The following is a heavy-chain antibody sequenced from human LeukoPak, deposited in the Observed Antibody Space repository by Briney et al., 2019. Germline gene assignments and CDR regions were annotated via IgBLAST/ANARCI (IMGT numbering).Heavy chain of an antibody. CDR2: IYYSGST. J-gene: IGHJ5*02. V-gene: IGHV4-59*01. D-gene: IGHD3-3*01. CDR1: GGSISSYY. CDR3: ARYYDFWSGYWFDP. Sequence: SSETLSLTCTVSGGSISSYYWSWIRQPPGKGLEWIGYIYYSGSTNYNPSLKSRVTISVDTSKNQFSLKLSSVTAADTAVYYCARYYDFWSGYWFDPWGQGTLVTVSS.